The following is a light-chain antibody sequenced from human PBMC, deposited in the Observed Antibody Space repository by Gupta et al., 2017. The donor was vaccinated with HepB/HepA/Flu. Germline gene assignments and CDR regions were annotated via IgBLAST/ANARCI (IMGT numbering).Light chain of an antibody. CDR1: SGSVSTTYY. CDR3: VQDRGSGSSL. V-gene: IGLV8-61*01. Sequence: QTVVTQEPSFSVSPGGTVTHTCGLSSGSVSTTYYPTWYQQTPGQPPRMLIYSTNTRSYGVPVRISGSILGNTAALTITGAQADDESDYDCVQDRGSGSSLFGGGTKLTVL. CDR2: STN. J-gene: IGLJ2*01.